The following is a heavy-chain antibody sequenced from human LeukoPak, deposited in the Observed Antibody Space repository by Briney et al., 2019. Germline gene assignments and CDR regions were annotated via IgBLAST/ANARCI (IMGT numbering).Heavy chain of an antibody. CDR2: INPNSGGT. CDR1: GYTFTDYY. V-gene: IGHV1-2*02. J-gene: IGHJ4*02. D-gene: IGHD2-2*01. Sequence: ASVKVSCKASGYTFTDYYMHWVRQAPGQGLEWKGWINPNSGGTEYAQKSQGRVTMTRDTSISTAYMGLSRLRSDDTAVYYCARGGFCGSTSCYLFDYWGQGTLVTVSS. CDR3: ARGGFCGSTSCYLFDY.